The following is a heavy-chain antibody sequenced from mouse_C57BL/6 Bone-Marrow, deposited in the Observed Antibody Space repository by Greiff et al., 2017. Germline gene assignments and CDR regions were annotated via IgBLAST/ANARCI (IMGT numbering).Heavy chain of an antibody. V-gene: IGHV1-19*01. CDR3: ARGYFDV. CDR2: INPYNGCT. CDR1: GYTFTDYY. Sequence: VQLKQSGPVLVKPGASVKMSCKASGYTFTDYYMNWVKQSPGKSLEWIGVINPYNGCTSYNQKFKGKATLTVDKSSSTAYMELNSLTSEDSAVYYCARGYFDVWGTGTTVTVSS. J-gene: IGHJ1*03.